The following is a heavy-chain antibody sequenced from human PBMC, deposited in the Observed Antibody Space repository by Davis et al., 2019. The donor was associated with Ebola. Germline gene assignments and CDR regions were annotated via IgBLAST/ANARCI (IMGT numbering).Heavy chain of an antibody. CDR2: INPHNGNT. J-gene: IGHJ4*02. CDR1: GYTFTSYY. Sequence: ASVKVSCKASGYTFTSYYMHWVRQAPGQGLEWMGWINPHNGNTNYAQNVQGRVIMTSDTATTTAYMEVGSLRSDDTAVYYCARATLQLWSYWGQGTLVTVSS. D-gene: IGHD5-18*01. CDR3: ARATLQLWSY. V-gene: IGHV1-18*04.